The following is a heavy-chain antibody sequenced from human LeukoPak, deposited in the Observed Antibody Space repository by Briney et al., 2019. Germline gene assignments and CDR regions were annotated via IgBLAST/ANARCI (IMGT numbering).Heavy chain of an antibody. CDR2: ISSSSSTI. Sequence: PGGSLRLSCAASGFTFSTYSMNWVRQAPGKGLEWISYISSSSSTIYYADSVKGRFTISRDNAKNSLYLRMNSLRAEDTAVYYCARDPAIQAWLSAYYFDYWGQGTLVTVSS. CDR3: ARDPAIQAWLSAYYFDY. CDR1: GFTFSTYS. D-gene: IGHD5-18*01. V-gene: IGHV3-48*01. J-gene: IGHJ4*02.